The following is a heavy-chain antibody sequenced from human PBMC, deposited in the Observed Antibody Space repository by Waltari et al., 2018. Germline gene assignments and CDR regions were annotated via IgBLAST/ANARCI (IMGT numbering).Heavy chain of an antibody. V-gene: IGHV3-7*01. CDR1: GFTFSSSW. J-gene: IGHJ4*02. CDR2: IKQDGSEK. Sequence: EVQLVESGGGLVQPGWSLRLSCAASGFTFSSSWMSWVRQASGKGLEWVANIKQDGSEKYYVDSVKGRFTISRDNAKNSLYLQMNSLRAEDTAVYYCAHLSSNSPGYWGQGILVTVSS. CDR3: AHLSSNSPGY. D-gene: IGHD6-6*01.